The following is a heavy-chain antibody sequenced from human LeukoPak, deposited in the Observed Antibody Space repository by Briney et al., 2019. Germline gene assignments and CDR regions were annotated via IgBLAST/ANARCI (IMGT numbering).Heavy chain of an antibody. D-gene: IGHD3-10*01. CDR3: AKTPVYTYGSGTPADYSFDY. Sequence: GGSLRLSCAASGFTFSSYSMNWVRQAPGKGLEWVSAISGSDGSTYYADSVKGRFTISRDNSKNTLYLQMNSLRVEDTAVYYCAKTPVYTYGSGTPADYSFDYWGQGALVTVSP. V-gene: IGHV3-23*01. J-gene: IGHJ4*02. CDR2: ISGSDGST. CDR1: GFTFSSYS.